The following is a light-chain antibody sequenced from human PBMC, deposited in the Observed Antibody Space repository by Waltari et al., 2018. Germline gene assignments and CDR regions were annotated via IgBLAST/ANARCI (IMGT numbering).Light chain of an antibody. CDR1: ETINTY. CDR3: QQTHTRPAT. CDR2: FAS. Sequence: DIELTQSPSSLSASVGDRVTISCRASETINTYINWYQQKPGEPPKLLIYFASNLQSGVPLRFTGRGSGTDFTLTISDLQSEDFATYYCQQTHTRPATFGPGTKVEIK. J-gene: IGKJ3*01. V-gene: IGKV1-39*01.